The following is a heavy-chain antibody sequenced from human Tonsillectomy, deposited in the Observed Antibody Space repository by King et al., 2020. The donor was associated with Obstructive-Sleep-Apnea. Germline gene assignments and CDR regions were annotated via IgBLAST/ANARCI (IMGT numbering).Heavy chain of an antibody. Sequence: VQLQESGPGLVKPSETLSLTCTVSGYSISSGYYWGWLRQPPGKGLEWIGSIYHSGRTYYNPSLKSRVTISVDTSKNQFSLKLSSVTAADTAVYYCARRTYYYDSSGYSEFSPFDYWGQGTLVTVSS. CDR3: ARRTYYYDSSGYSEFSPFDY. D-gene: IGHD3-22*01. J-gene: IGHJ4*02. CDR1: GYSISSGYY. CDR2: IYHSGRT. V-gene: IGHV4-38-2*02.